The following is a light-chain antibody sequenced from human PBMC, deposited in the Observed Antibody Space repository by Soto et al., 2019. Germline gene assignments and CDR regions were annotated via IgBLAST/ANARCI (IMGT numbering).Light chain of an antibody. CDR2: DAS. CDR1: QSISDY. CDR3: QQYNTYPLT. V-gene: IGKV1-5*01. Sequence: DIQMTQSPSTLSASVGDRVIITCRASQSISDYLAWYQQKPGKAPKLLIYDASSLQSGVPSRFSGSGSGTEFTLTISSLQPDDFATYYCQQYNTYPLTFGGGTKVDIK. J-gene: IGKJ4*01.